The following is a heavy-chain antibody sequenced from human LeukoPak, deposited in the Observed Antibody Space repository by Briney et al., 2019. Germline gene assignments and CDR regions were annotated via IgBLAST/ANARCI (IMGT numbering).Heavy chain of an antibody. CDR2: IYYSGST. Sequence: SETLSLTCTVSGGSISSYYWSWIRQPPGKGLEWIGYIYYSGSTNYNPSLKSRVTISVDTSKNQFSLKLSSVTAADTAVYYCARFSRAAAGTQRYFDYWGQGTLVIVSS. J-gene: IGHJ4*02. V-gene: IGHV4-59*01. CDR1: GGSISSYY. CDR3: ARFSRAAAGTQRYFDY. D-gene: IGHD6-13*01.